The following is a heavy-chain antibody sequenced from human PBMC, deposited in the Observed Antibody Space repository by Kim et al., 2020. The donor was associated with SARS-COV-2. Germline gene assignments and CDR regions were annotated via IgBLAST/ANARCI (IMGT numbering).Heavy chain of an antibody. D-gene: IGHD1-26*01. CDR2: INPSGGST. J-gene: IGHJ4*02. Sequence: ASVKVSCKASGYTFTSYYMHWVRQAPGQGLEWMGIINPSGGSTSYAQKFQGRVTMTRDTSTSTVYMELSSLRSEDTAVYYCARDRRGSFILYYFDYWGQGTLVTVSS. CDR1: GYTFTSYY. CDR3: ARDRRGSFILYYFDY. V-gene: IGHV1-46*01.